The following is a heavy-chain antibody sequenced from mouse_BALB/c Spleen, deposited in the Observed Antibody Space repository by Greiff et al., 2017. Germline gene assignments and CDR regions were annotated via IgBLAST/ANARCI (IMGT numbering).Heavy chain of an antibody. CDR1: GFTFSSFG. CDR3: ARRDGYSSIAMDY. CDR2: ISSGSSTI. Sequence: EVKLMESGGGLVQPGGSRKLSCAASGFTFSSFGMHWVRQAPEKGLEWVAYISSGSSTIYYADTVKGRFTISRDNPKNTLFLQMTSLRSEDTAMYYCARRDGYSSIAMDYWGQGTSVTVSS. D-gene: IGHD2-3*01. V-gene: IGHV5-17*02. J-gene: IGHJ4*01.